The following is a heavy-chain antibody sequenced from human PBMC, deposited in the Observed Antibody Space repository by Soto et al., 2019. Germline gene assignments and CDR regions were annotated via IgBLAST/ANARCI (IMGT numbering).Heavy chain of an antibody. CDR2: IYDSGIT. D-gene: IGHD2-8*01. J-gene: IGHJ3*01. CDR1: GGSVGSGEYY. V-gene: IGHV4-30-4*01. CDR3: DLDVANGYTEKV. Sequence: QVQLQESGPGLVKPSQTLSLACTVSGGSVGSGEYYYSWIRQPPGKGLEWIGYIYDSGITNYTPSLKGRVTMPLERSNNQVTLKLSSVTAADAAVYFCDLDVANGYTEKVWGQGTMVTASS.